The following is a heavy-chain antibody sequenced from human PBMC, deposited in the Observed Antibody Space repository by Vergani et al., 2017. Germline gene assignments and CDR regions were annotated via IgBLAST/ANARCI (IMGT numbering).Heavy chain of an antibody. D-gene: IGHD3-22*01. V-gene: IGHV4-34*01. J-gene: IGHJ4*02. Sequence: QVQLQQWGAGLLKPSETLSLTCAVYGGSFSGYYWSWIRQPPGKELEWIGEINHSGSTNYNPSLKSRVTISVDTSKNQFSLKLSSVTAADTAVYYCARGYYYDSSGYYYLDSWGQGTLVTVSS. CDR3: ARGYYYDSSGYYYLDS. CDR1: GGSFSGYY. CDR2: INHSGST.